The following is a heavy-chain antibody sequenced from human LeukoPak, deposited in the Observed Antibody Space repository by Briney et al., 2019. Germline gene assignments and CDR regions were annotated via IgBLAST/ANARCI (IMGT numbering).Heavy chain of an antibody. V-gene: IGHV3-48*01. D-gene: IGHD6-6*01. CDR2: ISSSSSTM. CDR1: GFTFSSYS. Sequence: GGSLRLSCAASGFTFSSYSMNWLRQAPGKGLEWVSYISSSSSTMYYADSVKGRFTISRDNAKNSLYLQMNSLRVEDTAVYYCAREAARVSFDYWGQGTLVTVSS. J-gene: IGHJ4*02. CDR3: AREAARVSFDY.